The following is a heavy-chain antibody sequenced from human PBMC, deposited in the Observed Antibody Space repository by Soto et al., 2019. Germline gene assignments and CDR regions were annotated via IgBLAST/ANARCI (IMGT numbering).Heavy chain of an antibody. CDR1: GGSITSSDSY. CDR2: IYYSGNT. CDR3: ASEVDGYNSLVY. D-gene: IGHD5-12*01. V-gene: IGHV4-30-4*01. J-gene: IGHJ4*02. Sequence: SETLSLTCTVSGGSITSSDSYWSWIRQPPGKGLEWIGYIYYSGNTYYNPSVKSRMTISVDTSKNQFSLKLRSVTAADTAVYYCASEVDGYNSLVYWGQGTLVTAPQ.